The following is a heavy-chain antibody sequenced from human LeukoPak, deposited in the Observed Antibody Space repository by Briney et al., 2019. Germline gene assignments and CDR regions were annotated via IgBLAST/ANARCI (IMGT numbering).Heavy chain of an antibody. D-gene: IGHD2-2*01. CDR3: ARDRRYCSSTSCYLWGIYYYYYYMDV. V-gene: IGHV4-38-2*02. J-gene: IGHJ6*03. Sequence: SETLSLTCTVSGYAISSGFYWGWIRQPPGKGLEWIGSIYYSGSTYYNPSLKSRVTISVDTSKNQFSLKLSSVTAADTAVYYCARDRRYCSSTSCYLWGIYYYYYYMDVWGKGTTVTVSS. CDR1: GYAISSGFY. CDR2: IYYSGST.